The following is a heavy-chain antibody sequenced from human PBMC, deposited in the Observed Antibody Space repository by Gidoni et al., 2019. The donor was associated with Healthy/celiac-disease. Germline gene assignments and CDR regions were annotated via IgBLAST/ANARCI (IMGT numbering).Heavy chain of an antibody. Sequence: EVQLVESGGGLVKPGGSLRLSCAASGFTFSTAWISGVRQAPGKGLEWVGRIKSKTDGGTTDYAAPVKGRFTISRDDSKNTLYLQMNSLKTEDTAVYYCTTLPQYYYDSSGYPVDYWGQGTLVTVSS. CDR2: IKSKTDGGTT. CDR3: TTLPQYYYDSSGYPVDY. J-gene: IGHJ4*02. D-gene: IGHD3-22*01. V-gene: IGHV3-15*01. CDR1: GFTFSTAW.